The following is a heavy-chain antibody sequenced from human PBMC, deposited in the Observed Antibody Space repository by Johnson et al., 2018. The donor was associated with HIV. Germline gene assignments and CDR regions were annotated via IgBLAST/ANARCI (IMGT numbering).Heavy chain of an antibody. CDR3: ARDFKDSSSWYGAFDI. Sequence: QVQLVESGGGLVQPGRSLRLSCTASGFTFGDYAMNWVRQAPGKGLEWVAVISYDGSNKYYADSVKGRFTISRDNSKNTLYLQMNSLRAEDTAVYYCARDFKDSSSWYGAFDIWGQGTMVTVSS. V-gene: IGHV3-30-3*01. CDR1: GFTFGDYA. D-gene: IGHD6-13*01. J-gene: IGHJ3*02. CDR2: ISYDGSNK.